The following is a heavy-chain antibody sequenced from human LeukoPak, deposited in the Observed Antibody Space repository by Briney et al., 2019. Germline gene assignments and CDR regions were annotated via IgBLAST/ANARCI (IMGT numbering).Heavy chain of an antibody. D-gene: IGHD6-13*01. V-gene: IGHV4-39*07. CDR3: ARDRLAADGYNWFDP. CDR2: MYFTGST. Sequence: PSETLSLTCTVSGDSISSGSYYWGWIRQPPGKGLEWIGNMYFTGSTYYNPSLKSRATISVDTSKNQFSLKLSSVTAADTAVYYCARDRLAADGYNWFDPWGQGTLVTVSS. J-gene: IGHJ5*02. CDR1: GDSISSGSYY.